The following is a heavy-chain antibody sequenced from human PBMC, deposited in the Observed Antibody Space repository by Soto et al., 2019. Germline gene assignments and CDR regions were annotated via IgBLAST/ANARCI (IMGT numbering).Heavy chain of an antibody. D-gene: IGHD3-9*01. CDR3: ARSYYDILTGYYHNWFDP. CDR2: IYYSGST. CDR1: GGSISSSSYY. V-gene: IGHV4-39*01. Sequence: PSETLSLTCTVSGGSISSSSYYWGWIRQPPGKGLEWIGSIYYSGSTYYNPSLKSRVTISVDTSKNHFSLKLSSVTAADTALFYCARSYYDILTGYYHNWFDPWGQGTLVTVSS. J-gene: IGHJ5*02.